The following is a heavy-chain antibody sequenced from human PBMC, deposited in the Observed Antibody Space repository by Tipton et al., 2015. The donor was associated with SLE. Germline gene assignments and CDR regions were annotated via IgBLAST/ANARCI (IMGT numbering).Heavy chain of an antibody. CDR1: GFTFSSYG. CDR3: ARGLKWYDAFDI. Sequence: SLRLSCAASGFTFSSYGMHWVRQAPGKGLEWVAVISYDGSNKYYADSVKGRFTISRDNSKNTLYLQMNSLRAEDTAVYYCARGLKWYDAFDIWGQGTMVTVSS. CDR2: ISYDGSNK. D-gene: IGHD2-15*01. J-gene: IGHJ3*02. V-gene: IGHV3-30*03.